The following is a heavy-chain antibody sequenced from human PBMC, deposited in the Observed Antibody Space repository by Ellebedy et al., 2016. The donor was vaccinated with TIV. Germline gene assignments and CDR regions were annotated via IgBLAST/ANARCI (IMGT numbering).Heavy chain of an antibody. D-gene: IGHD3-22*01. J-gene: IGHJ4*02. V-gene: IGHV1-18*01. CDR3: ATRITMIGEEFDY. Sequence: ASVKVSCKVSGYTLTELSMHWVRQAPGKGLEWMGWISAYNGNTNYAQKLQGRVTMTTDTSTSTAYMELSSLRSEDTAVYYCATRITMIGEEFDYWGQGTLVTVSS. CDR2: ISAYNGNT. CDR1: GYTLTELS.